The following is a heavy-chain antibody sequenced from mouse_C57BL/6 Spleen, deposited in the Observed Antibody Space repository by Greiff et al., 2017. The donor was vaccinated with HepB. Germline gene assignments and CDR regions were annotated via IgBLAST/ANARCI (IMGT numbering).Heavy chain of an antibody. CDR1: GFNIKDDY. CDR2: IDPENGDT. CDR3: TTRSSYYAMDY. V-gene: IGHV14-4*01. J-gene: IGHJ4*01. Sequence: EVQRVESGAELVRPGASVKLSCTASGFNIKDDYMHWVKQRPEQGLEWIGWIDPENGDTEYASKFQGKATITADTSSNTAYLQLSSLTSEDTAVYYCTTRSSYYAMDYWGQGTSVTVSS.